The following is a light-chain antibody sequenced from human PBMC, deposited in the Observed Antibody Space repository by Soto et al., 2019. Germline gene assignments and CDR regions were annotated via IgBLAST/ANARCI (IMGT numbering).Light chain of an antibody. CDR1: QSVSSS. CDR2: DAS. J-gene: IGKJ5*01. CDR3: QQYNNWPPIT. V-gene: IGKV3-11*01. Sequence: IVLTQSPATLSLSPGERATLSCRASQSVSSSLAWYQQKPGQAPRLLIYDASNRATGIPARFSGSGSGTDFTLTISSLEPEDFAVYYCQQYNNWPPITFGQGTRLEIK.